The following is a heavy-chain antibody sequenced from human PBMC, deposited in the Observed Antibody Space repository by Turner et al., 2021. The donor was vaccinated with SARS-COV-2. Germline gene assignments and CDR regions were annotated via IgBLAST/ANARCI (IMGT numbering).Heavy chain of an antibody. CDR1: GFTFSTYS. V-gene: IGHV3-48*01. CDR2: IDSSSSTI. Sequence: EVHLVESGGGLVQPGGSLRLSCVASGFTFSTYSMNWVRQAPGKGLEWVSYIDSSSSTIDYADSVKGRFTISRDKAKNSLYLQMNSLRADDTAVYYCASPFDYWGQGTLVTVSS. CDR3: ASPFDY. J-gene: IGHJ4*02.